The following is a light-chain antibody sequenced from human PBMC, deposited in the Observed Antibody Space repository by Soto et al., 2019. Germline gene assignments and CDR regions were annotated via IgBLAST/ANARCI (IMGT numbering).Light chain of an antibody. CDR3: QKYNNPPLT. CDR1: QSVSSD. CDR2: GAS. J-gene: IGKJ1*01. V-gene: IGKV3-15*01. Sequence: DIVMRGAPATLSVSPCERSTLSCSASQSVSSDLAWYHQKPGQAPRLLIYGASTRATGIPARFSGSGSGTDFTLTISSLQPEDVATYYCQKYNNPPLTFGQGTKVDTK.